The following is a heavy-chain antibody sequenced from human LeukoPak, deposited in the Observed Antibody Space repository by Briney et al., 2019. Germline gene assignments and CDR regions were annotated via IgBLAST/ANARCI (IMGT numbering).Heavy chain of an antibody. V-gene: IGHV1-18*01. J-gene: IGHJ4*02. CDR3: ARVRKWAVAGIFSGGLDY. Sequence: GASVKVSCKASGYTFTSYGISWVRQAPGQGLEWMGWISAYNGNTNYAQKLQGRVTMTTDTSTSTAYMELRSLRSDDTAVYYCARVRKWAVAGIFSGGLDYWGQGTLVTVSS. CDR2: ISAYNGNT. D-gene: IGHD6-19*01. CDR1: GYTFTSYG.